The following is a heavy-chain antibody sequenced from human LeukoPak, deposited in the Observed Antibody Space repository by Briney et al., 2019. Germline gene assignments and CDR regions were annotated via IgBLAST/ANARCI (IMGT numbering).Heavy chain of an antibody. Sequence: ASVKVSCKASGYTFTGYYMHWVRQAPGQGLEWMGWINPNSGGTNYAQKFQGRVTMTRDTSIITAYMELSRLRSDDTAVYYCAREISSITMVRGHNWFDPWGQGTLATVSS. CDR1: GYTFTGYY. CDR3: AREISSITMVRGHNWFDP. CDR2: INPNSGGT. D-gene: IGHD3-10*01. V-gene: IGHV1-2*02. J-gene: IGHJ5*02.